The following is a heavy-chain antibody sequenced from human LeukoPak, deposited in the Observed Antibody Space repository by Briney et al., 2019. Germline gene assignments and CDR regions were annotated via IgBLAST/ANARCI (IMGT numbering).Heavy chain of an antibody. CDR2: ISYDGSNK. CDR1: GFTFSSFA. V-gene: IGHV3-30-3*01. Sequence: GGSLRLSCTASGFTFSSFAMHWVRQAPGKGLEWVAVISYDGSNKYFADSVKGRFTISRDNSKNTLYLQMNSLRAEDTAVYYCARDQMISAAGLDYWGQGTLVTVSS. D-gene: IGHD6-13*01. CDR3: ARDQMISAAGLDY. J-gene: IGHJ4*02.